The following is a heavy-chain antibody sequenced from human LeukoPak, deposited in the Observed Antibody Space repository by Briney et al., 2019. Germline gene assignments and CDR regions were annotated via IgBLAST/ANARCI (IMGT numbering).Heavy chain of an antibody. J-gene: IGHJ4*02. CDR1: GFTFSSHD. V-gene: IGHV3-23*01. Sequence: PGGSLRLSCAASGFTFSSHDMHWVRQAPGKGLEWVSAISGSGGSTYYADSVKGRFTISRDNSKNTLYLQMSSLRVEDTAVYYCAKAAVGDVFSFDYWGQGTLVTVSS. D-gene: IGHD1-26*01. CDR2: ISGSGGST. CDR3: AKAAVGDVFSFDY.